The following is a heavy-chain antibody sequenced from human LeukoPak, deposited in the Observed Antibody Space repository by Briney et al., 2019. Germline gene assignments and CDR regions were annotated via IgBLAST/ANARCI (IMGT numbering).Heavy chain of an antibody. CDR3: AQGGYFAFDM. V-gene: IGHV3-23*01. CDR2: TSRSSGA. D-gene: IGHD2-2*03. Sequence: QPGGSLRLSCAGSGFTFSAYDMQWVRQAPGEGLEWVSGTSRSSGAHYTDSVKGRFAIYRDNSKDTLYLQMDSLRAEDTAVYYCAQGGYFAFDMWGQGTMVTVSS. J-gene: IGHJ3*02. CDR1: GFTFSAYD.